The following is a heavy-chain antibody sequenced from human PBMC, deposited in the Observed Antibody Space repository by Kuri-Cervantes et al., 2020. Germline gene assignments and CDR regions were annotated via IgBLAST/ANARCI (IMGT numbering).Heavy chain of an antibody. J-gene: IGHJ6*02. D-gene: IGHD3-9*01. Sequence: GGSLRLSCTVSGGSISSGGYYGSWIRQHPGKGLEWVAVISFDGGNKFYVDSVRGRFTISRDNSKNTLFLQMNSLRAEDTAVYYCAKNYNILRMARRVGMDVWGQGTTVTVSS. CDR3: AKNYNILRMARRVGMDV. CDR1: GGSISSGG. CDR2: ISFDGGNK. V-gene: IGHV3-30*18.